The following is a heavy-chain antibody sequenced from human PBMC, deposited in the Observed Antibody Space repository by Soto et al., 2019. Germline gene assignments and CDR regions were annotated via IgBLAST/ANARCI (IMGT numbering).Heavy chain of an antibody. CDR2: IYYSGST. CDR1: GGSISSYY. D-gene: IGHD3-10*01. V-gene: IGHV4-59*01. CDR3: ARETYYYGSGSYSNI. Sequence: KASETLSLTCTVSGGSISSYYWRWIRPHPGKGLEWIGYIYYSGSTNYNPSLKSLVTISVDTSKNQFSLKLSSVTAADTAVYYCARETYYYGSGSYSNIWGQGTMVTVSS. J-gene: IGHJ3*02.